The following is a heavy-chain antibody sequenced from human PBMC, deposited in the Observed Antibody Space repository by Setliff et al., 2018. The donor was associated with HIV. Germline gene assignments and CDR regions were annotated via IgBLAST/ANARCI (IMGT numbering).Heavy chain of an antibody. CDR3: AKDKTEGAMGH. J-gene: IGHJ4*02. Sequence: ASVKVSCKTSGYTFGSHGISWLRQAPGQGLEWMGWISAYNGNTNYAQKFQGRVTMTRDTSTNTAYMEVRSLRPDDTAVHYCAKDKTEGAMGHWGQGTLVTVSS. CDR2: ISAYNGNT. V-gene: IGHV1-18*01. D-gene: IGHD1-26*01. CDR1: GYTFGSHG.